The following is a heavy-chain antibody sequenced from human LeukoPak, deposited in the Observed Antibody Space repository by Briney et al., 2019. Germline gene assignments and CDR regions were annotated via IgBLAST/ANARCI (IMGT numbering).Heavy chain of an antibody. D-gene: IGHD2-2*02. CDR2: INHSGIT. V-gene: IGHV4-34*01. CDR3: ARELSYCSSTSCYTGYYYYMDV. J-gene: IGHJ6*03. Sequence: SETLSLTCAVYGGSFSGYYWSWIRQPPGKGLEWIGEINHSGITNYNPSLKSRVTISVDTSKNQFSLKLSSVTAADTAVYYCARELSYCSSTSCYTGYYYYMDVWGKGTTVTVS. CDR1: GGSFSGYY.